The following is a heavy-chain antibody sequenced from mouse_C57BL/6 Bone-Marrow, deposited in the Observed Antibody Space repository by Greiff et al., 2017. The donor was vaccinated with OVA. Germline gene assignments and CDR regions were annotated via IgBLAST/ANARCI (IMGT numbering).Heavy chain of an antibody. J-gene: IGHJ2*01. CDR3: ARDYGSSYEGLDY. CDR2: IDPADGDT. V-gene: IGHV14-2*01. D-gene: IGHD1-1*01. Sequence: VQLQQSGAELVKPGASVKLSCTASGFNIKDYYMHWVKQRTEQGLEWIGRIDPADGDTNYAPKFQGKATITADTSSNTAYLQLSSLTSEDTAVYDWARDYGSSYEGLDYWGQGTTLTVSS. CDR1: GFNIKDYY.